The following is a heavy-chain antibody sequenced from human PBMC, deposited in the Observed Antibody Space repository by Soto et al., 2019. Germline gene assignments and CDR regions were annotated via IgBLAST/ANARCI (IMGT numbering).Heavy chain of an antibody. CDR2: ISSSSSYI. J-gene: IGHJ3*02. D-gene: IGHD6-6*01. V-gene: IGHV3-21*01. Sequence: EVQLVESGGGLVKPGGSLRLSCAASGFTFSSYSMNWVRQAPGQGLEWVSSISSSSSYIYYADSVKGRFTISRDNAKNSLYLQMNSLRAEDTAVYYCARGATGSSRAFDIWGQGTMVTVSS. CDR1: GFTFSSYS. CDR3: ARGATGSSRAFDI.